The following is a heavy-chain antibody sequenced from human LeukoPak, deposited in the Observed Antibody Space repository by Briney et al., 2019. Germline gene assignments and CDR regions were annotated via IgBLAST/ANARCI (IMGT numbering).Heavy chain of an antibody. Sequence: GGSLRLSCAASGFTFSSYGMHWVRQAPGKGLEWVAVISYDGSNKYYADSVKGRFTISRDNSKNTLYLQMNSLRAEDTAVYYWAKGLTYSSSWPHDYWGQGTLVTVSS. CDR1: GFTFSSYG. CDR3: AKGLTYSSSWPHDY. D-gene: IGHD6-13*01. V-gene: IGHV3-30*18. CDR2: ISYDGSNK. J-gene: IGHJ4*02.